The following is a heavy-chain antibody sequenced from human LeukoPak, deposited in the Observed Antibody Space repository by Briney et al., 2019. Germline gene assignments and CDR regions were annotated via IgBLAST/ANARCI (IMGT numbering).Heavy chain of an antibody. Sequence: GGSLRLSCVASGFTFSDYYMSWIRQAPGKGLEWVSYISGSTSYTNYADSVKGRFTISRDNAKKSLYLQMSSLRAEDTAVYYCARDYCDGDTCYRLHGYWGQGTLVTVSS. CDR2: ISGSTSYT. J-gene: IGHJ4*02. CDR3: ARDYCDGDTCYRLHGY. D-gene: IGHD2-15*01. CDR1: GFTFSDYY. V-gene: IGHV3-11*06.